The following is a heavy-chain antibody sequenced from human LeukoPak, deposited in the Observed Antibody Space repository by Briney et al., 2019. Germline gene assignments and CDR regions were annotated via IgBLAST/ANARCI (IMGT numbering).Heavy chain of an antibody. Sequence: PGGSLRLSCAASGFTFSSYWMSWVRQAPGKGLEWVGFIRSKAYGGTTEYAASVRGRFTISRDDSKSIAYLQMNSLKTEDTAVYYCTRDFPYCSSTSCLGYWYYMDVWGKGTTVTVSS. J-gene: IGHJ6*03. D-gene: IGHD2-2*01. CDR3: TRDFPYCSSTSCLGYWYYMDV. CDR2: IRSKAYGGTT. CDR1: GFTFSSYW. V-gene: IGHV3-49*04.